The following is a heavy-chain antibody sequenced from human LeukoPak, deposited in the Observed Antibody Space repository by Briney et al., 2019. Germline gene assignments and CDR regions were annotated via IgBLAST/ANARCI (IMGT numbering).Heavy chain of an antibody. CDR2: IYYSGST. D-gene: IGHD4-17*01. J-gene: IGHJ3*02. CDR3: ARDTVTTTFDALDI. Sequence: SETLSLTCTVSGGSISSGGYYWTWIRQHPGKGLEWIGYIYYSGSTYYNPSLKSRVTISVDTSKNQFSLKLSSVAAADTAVYYCARDTVTTTFDALDIWGQGTMVTVSS. CDR1: GGSISSGGYY. V-gene: IGHV4-31*03.